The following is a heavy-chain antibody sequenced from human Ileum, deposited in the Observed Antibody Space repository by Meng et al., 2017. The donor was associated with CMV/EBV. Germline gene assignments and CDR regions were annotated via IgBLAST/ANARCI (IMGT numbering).Heavy chain of an antibody. Sequence: FTFDRYAMHWVRQAPGKGLQWVACIFHDGSDERYVDSVRGRFIISRDNSKNTLYLQMNSLRPDDTAIYYCAKDWRDFWRGVGRVDPWGQGTVVTVS. D-gene: IGHD3-3*01. CDR3: AKDWRDFWRGVGRVDP. CDR2: IFHDGSDE. CDR1: FTFDRYA. J-gene: IGHJ5*02. V-gene: IGHV3-30*02.